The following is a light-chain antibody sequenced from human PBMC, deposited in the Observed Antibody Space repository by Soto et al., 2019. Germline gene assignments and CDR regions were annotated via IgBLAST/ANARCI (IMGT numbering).Light chain of an antibody. CDR2: EGS. CDR3: CSYAGSSTFRRV. V-gene: IGLV2-23*03. J-gene: IGLJ2*01. Sequence: QSALTQPASVSGSPGQSITISCTGTSSDVGSYNLVSWYQQHPGKAPKLMIYEGSKRPSGVSNRFSGSMSGNTASLTISGLQAEDEADYYCCSYAGSSTFRRVFGGGTKLTVL. CDR1: SSDVGSYNL.